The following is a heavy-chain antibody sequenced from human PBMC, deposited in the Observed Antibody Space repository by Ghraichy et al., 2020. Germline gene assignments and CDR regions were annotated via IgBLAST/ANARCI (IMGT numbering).Heavy chain of an antibody. V-gene: IGHV3-53*01. J-gene: IGHJ6*02. CDR3: ARDRRAYGMDV. CDR1: GFAVSDNY. CDR2: IYTGGSA. Sequence: GESLNISCSASGFAVSDNYMIWVRQAPGTGLEWVSLIYTGGSAAYSDSVKGRFTISRDNFKNTIYLQMNSLRVEDSALYYCARDRRAYGMDVWGQGTTVIVSS.